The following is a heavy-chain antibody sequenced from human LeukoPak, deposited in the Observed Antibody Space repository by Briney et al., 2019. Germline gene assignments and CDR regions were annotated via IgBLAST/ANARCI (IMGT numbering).Heavy chain of an antibody. CDR3: ARARADPFFDY. CDR2: IYHSGST. V-gene: IGHV4-30-2*01. CDR1: GGSISSGGYY. J-gene: IGHJ4*02. Sequence: SETLSLTCTVSGGSISSGGYYWSWIRQPPGKGLEWIGYIYHSGSTYYNPSLKSRVTISVDTSKNQFSLKLSSVTAADTAVYYCARARADPFFDYWGQGTLVTVSS. D-gene: IGHD6-25*01.